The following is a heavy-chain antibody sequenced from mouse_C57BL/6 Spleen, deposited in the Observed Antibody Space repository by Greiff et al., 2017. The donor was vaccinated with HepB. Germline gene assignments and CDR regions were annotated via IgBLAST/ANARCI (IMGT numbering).Heavy chain of an antibody. CDR1: GYTFTSYW. D-gene: IGHD1-1*01. Sequence: QVQLQQPGAELVKPGASVKLSCKASGYTFTSYWMHWVKQRPGRGLEWIGRIDPNSGGTKYNEKFKSKATLTVDKPSSTAYMQLSSLTSEDSAVSYCARSDYGSSEDWYFDVWGTGTTVTVSS. CDR2: IDPNSGGT. J-gene: IGHJ1*03. V-gene: IGHV1-72*01. CDR3: ARSDYGSSEDWYFDV.